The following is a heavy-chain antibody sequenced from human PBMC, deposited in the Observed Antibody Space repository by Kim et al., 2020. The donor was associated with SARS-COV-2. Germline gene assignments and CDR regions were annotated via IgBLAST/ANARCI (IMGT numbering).Heavy chain of an antibody. Sequence: TSRVTISVDTSKNQFSLKLSSVTAAATAVYYCARGINCSSTSCYIYYFDYWGQGTLVTVSS. J-gene: IGHJ4*02. D-gene: IGHD2-2*02. V-gene: IGHV4-34*01. CDR3: ARGINCSSTSCYIYYFDY.